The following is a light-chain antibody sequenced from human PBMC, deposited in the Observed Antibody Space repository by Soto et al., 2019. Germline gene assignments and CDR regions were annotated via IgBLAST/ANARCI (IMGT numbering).Light chain of an antibody. V-gene: IGKV3-20*01. CDR2: GAS. J-gene: IGKJ5*01. CDR1: QSVSSSY. CDR3: QQYGSSPPTIT. Sequence: EIVLTQSPGTLSLSPGERATLSCRASQSVSSSYLAWYQQKPGQAPRLLIYGASSRATGIPDRFSGSGSGIDFTITISRLDPEDFAVYYCQQYGSSPPTITFGQGTRLEIK.